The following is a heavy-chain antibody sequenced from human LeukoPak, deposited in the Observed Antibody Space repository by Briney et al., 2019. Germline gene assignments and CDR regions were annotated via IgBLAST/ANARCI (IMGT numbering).Heavy chain of an antibody. D-gene: IGHD2-15*01. CDR2: IYYSGST. CDR3: ARGEVALNWFDP. J-gene: IGHJ5*02. Sequence: PSETLSLTCTVSGGSISIYYWTWIRQPPGKGLEWIAYIYYSGSTNYNPSLKSRVTISVDKSKNQFSLKLRSVTAADTAVYYCARGEVALNWFDPWGQGTLVTVSS. V-gene: IGHV4-59*01. CDR1: GGSISIYY.